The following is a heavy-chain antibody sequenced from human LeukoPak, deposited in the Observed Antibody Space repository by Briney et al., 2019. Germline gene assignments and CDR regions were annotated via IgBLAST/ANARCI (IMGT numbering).Heavy chain of an antibody. J-gene: IGHJ6*03. CDR3: ARDSAYSSSPDYYYYYMDV. Sequence: SETLSLTCNVSGGSINNYHWSWIRQPPGKGLEWIGYVYYSGSTNYNPSLESRITISVDTSNNQFSLKLNSVTAADTAVYYCARDSAYSSSPDYYYYYMDVWGKGTTVTVSS. CDR1: GGSINNYH. CDR2: VYYSGST. V-gene: IGHV4-59*01. D-gene: IGHD6-6*01.